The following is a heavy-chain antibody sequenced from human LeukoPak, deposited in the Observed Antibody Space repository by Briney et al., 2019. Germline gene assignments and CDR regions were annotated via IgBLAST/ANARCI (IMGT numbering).Heavy chain of an antibody. CDR1: GYTFTSYD. D-gene: IGHD3-22*01. J-gene: IGHJ3*02. V-gene: IGHV1-8*01. Sequence: ASVKVSCKASGYTFTSYDINWVRQATGQGLEWMGWMNPNSGNTGYAQKFQGRVTMTRDTSTSTVYMELSSLRSEDTAVYYCATSAYSSGYSDAFDIWGQGTMVTVSS. CDR2: MNPNSGNT. CDR3: ATSAYSSGYSDAFDI.